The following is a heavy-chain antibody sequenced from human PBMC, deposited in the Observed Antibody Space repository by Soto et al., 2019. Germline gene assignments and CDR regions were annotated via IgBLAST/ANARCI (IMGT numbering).Heavy chain of an antibody. CDR1: GYTFSSNW. CDR3: ARPITIFGVVIKGFDY. J-gene: IGHJ4*02. D-gene: IGHD3-3*01. CDR2: IYPGDSET. V-gene: IGHV5-51*01. Sequence: GESLKISCQTSGYTFSSNWIGWVRQMPGKGLEWMGIIYPGDSETRYSPSFQGQVTISADKSISTAYLQWSSLKASDTAMYYCARPITIFGVVIKGFDYWGQGTLVTVSS.